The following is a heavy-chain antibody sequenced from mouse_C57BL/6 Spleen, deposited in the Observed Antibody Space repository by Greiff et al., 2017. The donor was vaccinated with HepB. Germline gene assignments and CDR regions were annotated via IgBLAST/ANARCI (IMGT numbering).Heavy chain of an antibody. Sequence: QVQLQQPGAELVKPGASVKVSCKASGYTFTSYWMHWVKQRPGQGLEWIGRIHPSDSDTNYNQKFKGKATLTVDKSSSTAYMQRSSLTSEDSAVYYCAINYYYGSSYDYAMDYWGQGTSVTVSS. CDR2: IHPSDSDT. CDR1: GYTFTSYW. J-gene: IGHJ4*01. D-gene: IGHD1-1*01. V-gene: IGHV1-74*01. CDR3: AINYYYGSSYDYAMDY.